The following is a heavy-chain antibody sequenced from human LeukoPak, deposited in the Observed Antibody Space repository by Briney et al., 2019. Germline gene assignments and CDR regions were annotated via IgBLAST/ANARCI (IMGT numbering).Heavy chain of an antibody. J-gene: IGHJ4*02. V-gene: IGHV3-7*03. CDR2: IKQDGSEK. CDR1: GFTFSSYW. D-gene: IGHD3-3*01. Sequence: GGSLRLSCAASGFTFSSYWMSWVRQAPGKGLEWVANIKQDGSEKYYVDSVKGRFTISRDNAKNSLFLQMNSLRAEDTAFYYCARHDFWSGFKGGDYWGQGTLVTVSS. CDR3: ARHDFWSGFKGGDY.